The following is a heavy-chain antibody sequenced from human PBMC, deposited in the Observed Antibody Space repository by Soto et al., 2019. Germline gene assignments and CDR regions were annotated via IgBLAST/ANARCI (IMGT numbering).Heavy chain of an antibody. J-gene: IGHJ4*02. V-gene: IGHV3-23*01. CDR3: ARGSTDSYPGSRIFDF. CDR2: ITDTGGDA. Sequence: GGSLRLSCVASGLTFGSRAMTWVRQAPGEGLQWVSTITDTGGDAKYADSVRGRFVISRDNSKKTLYLQMTSLTAEDSAMYYCARGSTDSYPGSRIFDFWGRGSRFTVYS. D-gene: IGHD3-10*01. CDR1: GLTFGSRA.